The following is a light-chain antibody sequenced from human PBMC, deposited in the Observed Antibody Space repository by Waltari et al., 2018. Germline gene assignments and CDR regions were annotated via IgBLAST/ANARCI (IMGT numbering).Light chain of an antibody. V-gene: IGKV1-9*01. J-gene: IGKJ3*01. CDR1: QGIGSY. CDR2: AAS. Sequence: DIQLTQSPSFLSTSVGDRVTIACRASQGIGSYLAWYQQKPGKAPQVLIHAASTLQSGGPSRFSGSGSGTEFTLTISSLQPEDFATYYCQQLNSYPLTFGPGTKVDIK. CDR3: QQLNSYPLT.